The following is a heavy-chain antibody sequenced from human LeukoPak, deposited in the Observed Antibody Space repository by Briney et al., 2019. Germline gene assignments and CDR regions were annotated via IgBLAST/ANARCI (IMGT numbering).Heavy chain of an antibody. V-gene: IGHV4-34*01. CDR3: ARHSPSYYDYVWGSYRFSGAFDY. CDR2: INHSGST. D-gene: IGHD3-16*02. Sequence: SETLSLTCAVYGGSFSGYYWSWIRQPPGKGLEWIGEINHSGSTNYNPSLKSRVTISVDTSKNQFSLRLSSVTAADTAVYYCARHSPSYYDYVWGSYRFSGAFDYWGQGTLVTVSS. J-gene: IGHJ4*02. CDR1: GGSFSGYY.